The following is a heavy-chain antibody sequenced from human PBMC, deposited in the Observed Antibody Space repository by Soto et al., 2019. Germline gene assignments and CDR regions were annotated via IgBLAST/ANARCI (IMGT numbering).Heavy chain of an antibody. D-gene: IGHD6-25*01. J-gene: IGHJ3*02. Sequence: EVQLVESGGGLVQPGGSLRLSCAASGFTFSSYWMHWVRQAPGKGLVWVSRINSDGSSTNYADSVKGRFTISRDNAKNMLYLQMNSLRAEDTAVYYCARGVSALNDAFDIWGQGTMVTVSS. CDR1: GFTFSSYW. V-gene: IGHV3-74*01. CDR3: ARGVSALNDAFDI. CDR2: INSDGSST.